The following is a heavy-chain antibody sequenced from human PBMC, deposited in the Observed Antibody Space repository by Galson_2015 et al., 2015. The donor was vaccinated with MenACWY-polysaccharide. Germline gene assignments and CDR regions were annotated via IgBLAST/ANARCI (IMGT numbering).Heavy chain of an antibody. CDR2: ISSGSDTA. D-gene: IGHD1-26*01. J-gene: IGHJ4*02. CDR3: VKGGWADN. V-gene: IGHV3-23*01. Sequence: LRLSCAASGFNFRIYVMTWVRQAPGKGLEWVSAISSGSDTAYYTDSVKGRFTISRDNSKDTLHLQMDSLRAEDTAVYYCVKGGWADNWGQGTLVTVAS. CDR1: GFNFRIYV.